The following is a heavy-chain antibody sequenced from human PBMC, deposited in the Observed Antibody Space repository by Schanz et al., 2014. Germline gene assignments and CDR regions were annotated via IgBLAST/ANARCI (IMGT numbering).Heavy chain of an antibody. V-gene: IGHV1-46*03. CDR1: GYTFTTYY. CDR2: INPSGGST. Sequence: QVQLLQSGAEAKKPGASMKVSCKASGYTFTTYYMLWARQAPGQGLEWMGIINPSGGSTRYGQKMQGRITVTADTSTSSVYLEFSSLTSDDTAVYCCGRGFSRSYIDFWGQGTLITVSS. D-gene: IGHD6-6*01. CDR3: GRGFSRSYIDF. J-gene: IGHJ4*02.